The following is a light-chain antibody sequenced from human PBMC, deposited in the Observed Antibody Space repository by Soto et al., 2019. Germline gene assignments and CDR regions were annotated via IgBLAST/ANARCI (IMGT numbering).Light chain of an antibody. V-gene: IGKV3-15*01. CDR2: GAS. J-gene: IGKJ2*01. Sequence: EIVMTQSPATLSVSPGERATLSCRASQSVSSNLAWYQQKPGQAPRLLIYGASTRATGIPARFSGSGSGTDFTLTISSLQSEDFAVYYCQQYYNWPPYTFGQGTNLEI. CDR1: QSVSSN. CDR3: QQYYNWPPYT.